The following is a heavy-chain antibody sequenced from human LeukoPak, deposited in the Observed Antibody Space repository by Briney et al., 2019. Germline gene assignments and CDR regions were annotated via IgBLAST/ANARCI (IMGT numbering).Heavy chain of an antibody. CDR1: GFTVSSNY. D-gene: IGHD6-13*01. V-gene: IGHV3-53*01. CDR3: ARDNPGIAAAVY. CDR2: IYSGGST. Sequence: GGSLRLSCAASGFTVSSNYMSWVRQAPGKGLEWVSVIYSGGSTYYADSVKGRFTISRDNSKNTLYLQMNSLRAEDTAVYYCARDNPGIAAAVYWGQGTLVTVSS. J-gene: IGHJ4*02.